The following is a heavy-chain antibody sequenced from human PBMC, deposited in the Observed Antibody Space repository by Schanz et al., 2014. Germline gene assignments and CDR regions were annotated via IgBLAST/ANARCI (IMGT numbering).Heavy chain of an antibody. V-gene: IGHV3-66*01. D-gene: IGHD3-10*01. CDR2: MYINSGST. CDR3: ARGHYGLDV. Sequence: VQLVESGGGLVKPGGSLRLSCAVSGFTVNTNYMSWVRQAPGKGLEWISSMYINSGSTQYADSVKGRFIISRDSSKNTLFLQMNSLRAEDTAVYYCARGHYGLDVWGPGTSVTVSS. CDR1: GFTVNTNY. J-gene: IGHJ6*02.